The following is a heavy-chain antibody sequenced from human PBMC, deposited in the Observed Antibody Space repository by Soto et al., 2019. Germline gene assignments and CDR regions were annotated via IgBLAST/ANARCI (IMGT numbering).Heavy chain of an antibody. V-gene: IGHV1-18*01. CDR3: AREGSYGWYDC. Sequence: QVQLVQSGAEVRKPGASVKVSCKASGYTFSSHGIIWVRQAPGQGLEWMGWISGYNVNAKYAQRFQGRVTMTTDTSTSTVYMDLRSLGSDDSAVYYCAREGSYGWYDCWGQGTLVTVSS. D-gene: IGHD2-15*01. CDR1: GYTFSSHG. CDR2: ISGYNVNA. J-gene: IGHJ5*01.